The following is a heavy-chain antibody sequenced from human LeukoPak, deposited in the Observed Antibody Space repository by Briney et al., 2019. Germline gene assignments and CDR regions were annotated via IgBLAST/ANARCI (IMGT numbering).Heavy chain of an antibody. CDR3: ARDWGYCSGGSCNRGAFDI. CDR2: INPSGGST. V-gene: IGHV1-46*01. D-gene: IGHD2-15*01. CDR1: GYTFTSYY. J-gene: IGHJ3*02. Sequence: ASVKVSCKASGYTFTSYYMHWVRQAPGQGLEWMGIINPSGGSTSYAQKFQGRVTMTRDMSTSTVYMELSSLRSEDTAVYYCARDWGYCSGGSCNRGAFDIWGQGTMVTVSS.